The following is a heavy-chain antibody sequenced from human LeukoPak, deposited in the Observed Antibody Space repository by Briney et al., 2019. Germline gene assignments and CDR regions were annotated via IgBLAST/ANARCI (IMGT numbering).Heavy chain of an antibody. Sequence: GGSLRLSCAASKFTFASYSMNWVRQAPGKGLEWVSFISSSTSNIYYADSVKGRFTISRDNTKNSLYLQMSSLRAEDTAVYYCASTVTTDRWGQGTLVTVSS. V-gene: IGHV3-48*01. D-gene: IGHD4-17*01. CDR1: KFTFASYS. CDR3: ASTVTTDR. J-gene: IGHJ5*02. CDR2: ISSSTSNI.